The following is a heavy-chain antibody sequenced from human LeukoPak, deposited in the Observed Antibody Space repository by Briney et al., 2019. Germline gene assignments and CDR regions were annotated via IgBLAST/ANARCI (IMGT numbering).Heavy chain of an antibody. J-gene: IGHJ4*02. CDR1: GYTFTGYY. Sequence: ASVKVSCKASGYTFTGYYMHWVRQAPGQGLEWMGWINPNSGGTNYAQKFQGRVTMTRDTSISTAYMELSRLRSDDTAVYYCARGAFDEHSIYSLKKNYYFDYWGQGTLVTVSS. V-gene: IGHV1-2*02. D-gene: IGHD3-3*02. CDR3: ARGAFDEHSIYSLKKNYYFDY. CDR2: INPNSGGT.